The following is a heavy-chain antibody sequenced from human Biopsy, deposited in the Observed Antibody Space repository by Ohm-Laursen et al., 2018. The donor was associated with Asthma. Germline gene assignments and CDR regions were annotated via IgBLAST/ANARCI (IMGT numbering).Heavy chain of an antibody. J-gene: IGHJ6*02. CDR2: IYYSGTT. CDR3: VRGSSSWHHGPFHYYYGLDV. V-gene: IGHV4-39*01. D-gene: IGHD6-13*01. Sequence: SDTLSLTCSLSSGSGGYMRSGNYYWGWIRQPPGKGLERIGSIYYSGTTYYNPSLGSRVTVSADTSKNQFSLKLTSVTAADTAVYYCVRGSSSWHHGPFHYYYGLDVWGQGTTATVSS. CDR1: SGSGGYMRSGNYY.